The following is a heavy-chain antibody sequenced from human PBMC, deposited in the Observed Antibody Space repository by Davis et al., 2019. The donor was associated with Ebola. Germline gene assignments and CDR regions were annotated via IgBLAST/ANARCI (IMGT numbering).Heavy chain of an antibody. CDR3: ARGGEDQLLSSSYYYGMDV. V-gene: IGHV1-2*04. Sequence: ASVKVSCKASGYTFTSYYMHWVRQAPGQGLEWMGWINPNSGGTNYAQKFQGWVTMTRDTSISTAYMELSRLRSDDTAVYYCARGGEDQLLSSSYYYGMDVWGQGTTVTVSS. CDR1: GYTFTSYY. CDR2: INPNSGGT. D-gene: IGHD2-2*01. J-gene: IGHJ6*02.